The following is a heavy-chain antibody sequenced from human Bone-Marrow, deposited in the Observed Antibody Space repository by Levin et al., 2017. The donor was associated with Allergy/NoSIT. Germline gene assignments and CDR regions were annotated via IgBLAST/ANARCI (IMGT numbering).Heavy chain of an antibody. CDR2: ISYDGSNK. V-gene: IGHV3-30*04. J-gene: IGHJ4*02. CDR3: ARDTPPGNGDYGSGERENYYFDY. D-gene: IGHD3-10*01. Sequence: GESLKISCAASGFTFSSYAMHWVRQAPGKGLEWVAVISYDGSNKYYADSVKGRFTISRDNSKNTLYLQMNSLRAEDTAVYYCARDTPPGNGDYGSGERENYYFDYWGQGTLVTVSS. CDR1: GFTFSSYA.